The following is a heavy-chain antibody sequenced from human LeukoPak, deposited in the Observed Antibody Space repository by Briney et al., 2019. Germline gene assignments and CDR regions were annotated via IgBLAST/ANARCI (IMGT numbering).Heavy chain of an antibody. D-gene: IGHD3-22*01. CDR3: ARGDYYDSSGYYFDY. V-gene: IGHV4-39*01. J-gene: IGHJ4*02. CDR2: IYDSGST. CDR1: GGSIRSSYYY. Sequence: SETLSLTCTVSGGSIRSSYYYWGWIRQPPGKGLEWIGSIYDSGSTYYNPSLKSRVTISVDTSKNQFSLKLNSVTAADTAVYYCARGDYYDSSGYYFDYWGQGTLVTVSS.